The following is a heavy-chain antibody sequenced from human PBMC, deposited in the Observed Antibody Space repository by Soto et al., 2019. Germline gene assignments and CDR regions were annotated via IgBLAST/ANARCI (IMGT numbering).Heavy chain of an antibody. CDR3: ARDKPNGVAVDIDY. Sequence: PSETLSLTCAVYCGSFSGYYWRWIRQPPGKGLKWIGEINHSGSTNYNPSLKSRVTISVDTSKNQFSLKLSSVTAADTAVYYCARDKPNGVAVDIDYWGQGTLVTVSS. CDR1: CGSFSGYY. D-gene: IGHD6-19*01. J-gene: IGHJ4*02. CDR2: INHSGST. V-gene: IGHV4-34*01.